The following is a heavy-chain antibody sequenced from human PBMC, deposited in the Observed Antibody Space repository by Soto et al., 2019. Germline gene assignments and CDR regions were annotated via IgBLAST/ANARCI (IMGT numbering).Heavy chain of an antibody. CDR3: ARRARPDFYYMDF. D-gene: IGHD6-6*01. V-gene: IGHV3-64*01. CDR1: GFTRSGYA. CDR2: ISSNGVGT. J-gene: IGHJ6*03. Sequence: EVQLAESGGGLAQPGGSLRLSCAASGFTRSGYAMDWVRQAPGKGLEYVSGISSNGVGTYYANSVQGRCTISRDNSKNTVYLQMGSLRPEDMAVYYCARRARPDFYYMDFWGKGTTVTVSS.